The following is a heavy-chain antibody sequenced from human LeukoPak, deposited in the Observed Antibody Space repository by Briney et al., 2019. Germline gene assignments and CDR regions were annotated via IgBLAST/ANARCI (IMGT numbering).Heavy chain of an antibody. CDR3: TRLQIAVAGPNWFDP. V-gene: IGHV3-7*01. CDR1: GLTFSSHW. J-gene: IGHJ5*02. Sequence: GGSLRLSCAASGLTFSSHWMHWVRQAPGKGLEWVANIKQDGSVQFYMDSLKGRFSVSRDNAKDSLYLQMNGLRVEDTAVYYCTRLQIAVAGPNWFDPWGQGTLVTVSS. CDR2: IKQDGSVQ. D-gene: IGHD6-19*01.